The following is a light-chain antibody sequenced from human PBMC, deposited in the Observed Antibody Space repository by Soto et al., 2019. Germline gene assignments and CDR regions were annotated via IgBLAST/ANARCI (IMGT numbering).Light chain of an antibody. CDR2: DNS. J-gene: IGLJ2*01. V-gene: IGLV1-51*01. CDR3: GKWDSSLLVVV. Sequence: QSVLTQPPSVSAAPGQKVTISCSGSSSNIGNNYVSWYQRLPGTAPKLLIYDNSERPSGIPDLFSGSKSGTSATLGITGLQTGDEADYYCGKWDSSLLVVVFGGGTKLTVL. CDR1: SSNIGNNY.